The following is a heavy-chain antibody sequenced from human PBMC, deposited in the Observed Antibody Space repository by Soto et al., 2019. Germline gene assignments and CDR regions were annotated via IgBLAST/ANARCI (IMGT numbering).Heavy chain of an antibody. D-gene: IGHD3-22*01. CDR1: GGTFGSYT. J-gene: IGHJ3*02. V-gene: IGHV1-69*02. CDR3: ARVPYYYDSSGSYGRGGHAFDI. CDR2: IIPILGIA. Sequence: SVKVSCKASGGTFGSYTISWVRQAPGQGLEWMGRIIPILGIANYAQKFQGRVTITADKSTSTAYMELSSLRSEDTAVYYCARVPYYYDSSGSYGRGGHAFDIWGKGTMVTV.